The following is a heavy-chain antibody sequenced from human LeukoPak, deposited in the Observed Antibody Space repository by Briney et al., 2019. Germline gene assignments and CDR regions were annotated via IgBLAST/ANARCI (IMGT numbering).Heavy chain of an antibody. Sequence: GGSLRLSCVASGFSFSNYWMSWVRQAPGKGLEWVAMIKPDGSAKYYVDSVKGRFTISRDNAQKSLHLQLNSLGAEDTAVYYCARDAGGDTIFGPLMDVWGQGTTVTVSS. D-gene: IGHD3-3*01. CDR2: IKPDGSAK. V-gene: IGHV3-7*05. J-gene: IGHJ6*02. CDR1: GFSFSNYW. CDR3: ARDAGGDTIFGPLMDV.